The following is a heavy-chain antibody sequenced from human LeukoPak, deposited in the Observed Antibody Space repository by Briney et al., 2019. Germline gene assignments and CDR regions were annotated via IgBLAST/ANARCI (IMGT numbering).Heavy chain of an antibody. CDR2: IYTSGST. CDR1: GGSISSGSYY. D-gene: IGHD2-2*01. CDR3: ARGGPPPDQPQPHWFAFDI. Sequence: PSQTLSLTCTVSGGSISSGSYYWSWIRQPAGKGLEWIGRIYTSGSTNYNPSLKSRVTISVDTSKNQFSLKLSSVTAADTAVYYCARGGPPPDQPQPHWFAFDIWGQGTMVTVSS. J-gene: IGHJ3*02. V-gene: IGHV4-61*02.